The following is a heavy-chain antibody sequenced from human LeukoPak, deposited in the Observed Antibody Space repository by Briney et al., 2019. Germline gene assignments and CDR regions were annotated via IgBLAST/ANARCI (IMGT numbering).Heavy chain of an antibody. D-gene: IGHD5-12*01. CDR2: IYTSGST. Sequence: PSETLSLTCTVSGGSISSGSYYWSWIRQPAGKGLEWIGRIYTSGSTNYNPSLKSRVTISVDTSKNQFSLKLSSVTAADTAVYYCARDGYSGNDGLWGQGSLVTVSS. CDR1: GGSISSGSYY. V-gene: IGHV4-61*02. CDR3: ARDGYSGNDGL. J-gene: IGHJ4*02.